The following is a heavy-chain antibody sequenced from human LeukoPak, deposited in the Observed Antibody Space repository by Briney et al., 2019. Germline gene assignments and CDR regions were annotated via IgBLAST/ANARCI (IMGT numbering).Heavy chain of an antibody. CDR1: GYSFTSYW. CDR2: IYPGDSDT. Sequence: GESLKISCKGSGYSFTSYWIGWVRQMPGKGLEWMGIIYPGDSDTRYNPSFQGQVTFSADKSISTAYLQWSSLKASDTAMYYCARPRRDPPDAFDIWGQGTMVTVSS. V-gene: IGHV5-51*01. J-gene: IGHJ3*02. CDR3: ARPRRDPPDAFDI.